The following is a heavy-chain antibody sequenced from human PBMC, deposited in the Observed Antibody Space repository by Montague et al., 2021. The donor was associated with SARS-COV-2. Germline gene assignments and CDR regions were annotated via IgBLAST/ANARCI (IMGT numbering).Heavy chain of an antibody. J-gene: IGHJ6*02. CDR1: GGSISGYY. CDR3: ARLLRSCSNGVCRTYYYCAMDV. V-gene: IGHV4-59*07. Sequence: SDTLSLTRTVSGGSISGYYWSWIRQSPGKGLERIGYIYYSGSTKXNPFLESRVTVSVDRSKNQVSLKLSSVTPADTAVYYCARLLRSCSNGVCRTYYYCAMDVWGQGTTVTVSS. D-gene: IGHD2-8*01. CDR2: IYYSGST.